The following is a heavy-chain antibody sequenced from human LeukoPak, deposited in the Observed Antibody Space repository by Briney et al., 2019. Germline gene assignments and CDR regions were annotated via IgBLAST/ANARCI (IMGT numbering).Heavy chain of an antibody. V-gene: IGHV3-23*01. J-gene: IGHJ4*02. CDR2: IIGGAGST. D-gene: IGHD2-2*01. CDR1: GFSFSSHG. CDR3: AHGTMYQLDS. Sequence: PGGSLRLSCAASGFSFSSHGMSWVRQAPGKGLEWVPGIIGGAGSTYYADSVRGRFTISGDNSKNTLYLQMNSVRADDTAVYYCAHGTMYQLDSWGQGTLVTVSS.